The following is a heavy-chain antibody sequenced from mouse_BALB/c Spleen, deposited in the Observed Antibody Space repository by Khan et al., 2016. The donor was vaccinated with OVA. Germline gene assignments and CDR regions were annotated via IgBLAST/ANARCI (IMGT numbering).Heavy chain of an antibody. Sequence: VELVESGPGLVAPSQSLSITCTVSGFSLTDYGVNWVRQPPGKGLEWLGMIWGDGNTDYNSALKSRLSINKDNSKNQVFLKMNSLQTDDTARYYCARGTDDYALYAMDYWGQGTSVTVSS. J-gene: IGHJ4*01. V-gene: IGHV2-6-7*01. CDR1: GFSLTDYG. CDR2: IWGDGNT. D-gene: IGHD2-4*01. CDR3: ARGTDDYALYAMDY.